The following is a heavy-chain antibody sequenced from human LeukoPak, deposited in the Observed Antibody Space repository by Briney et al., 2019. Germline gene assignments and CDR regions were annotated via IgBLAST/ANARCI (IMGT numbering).Heavy chain of an antibody. D-gene: IGHD1-26*01. CDR2: INHSGST. Sequence: SETLSLTCAVYGGSFSGYYWSWIRQPPGKGLEWIGEINHSGSTNYNPSLKSRVTISVDTSKNQFSLKLSSVTAADTAVYYCARQPEVGATSHFDYWGQGTLVTVSS. CDR3: ARQPEVGATSHFDY. V-gene: IGHV4-34*01. J-gene: IGHJ4*02. CDR1: GGSFSGYY.